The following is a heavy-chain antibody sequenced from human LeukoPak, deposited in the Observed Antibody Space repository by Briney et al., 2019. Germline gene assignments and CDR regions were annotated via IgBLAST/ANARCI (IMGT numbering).Heavy chain of an antibody. CDR3: ARIIAARHLSDAFDI. Sequence: PGGSLRLSCAASGFTLSSYSMNWVRQAPGKGLEWVSYISSSSSTIYYADSVKGRFTISRDNAKNSLYLQMNSLRAEDTAVYYCARIIAARHLSDAFDIWGQGTMVTVSS. CDR2: ISSSSSTI. V-gene: IGHV3-48*01. J-gene: IGHJ3*02. CDR1: GFTLSSYS. D-gene: IGHD6-6*01.